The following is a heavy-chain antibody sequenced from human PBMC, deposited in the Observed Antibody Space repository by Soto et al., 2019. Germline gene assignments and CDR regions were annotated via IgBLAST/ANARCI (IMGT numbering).Heavy chain of an antibody. CDR1: GYIFTAYS. J-gene: IGHJ1*01. V-gene: IGHV1-46*01. Sequence: GKVSCKASGYIFTAYSMHWVRQAPGQGLEWMGVVNPSGGSTNYAQKFQGRITMTRDTSTSTVYMDLSSLTSEDTAVYYCAREDNCSDGICYSEYFQRWGQGTLVTVSS. CDR3: AREDNCSDGICYSEYFQR. CDR2: VNPSGGST. D-gene: IGHD2-15*01.